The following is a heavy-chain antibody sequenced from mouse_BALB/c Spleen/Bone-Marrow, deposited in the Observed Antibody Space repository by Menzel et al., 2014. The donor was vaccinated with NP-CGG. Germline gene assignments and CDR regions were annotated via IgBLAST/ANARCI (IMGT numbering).Heavy chain of an antibody. CDR2: IYPENGDT. J-gene: IGHJ2*01. CDR1: GFNIKDYY. CDR3: NADPIN. Sequence: EVQLQQSGAELVRSGASVKLSCTASGFNIKDYYMNWVKQRPEQGLEWIGWIYPENGDTEYAPKFQGKATMTADTSSNTAYLQLSSLTPEDTGIKYCNADPINWGQGTTITVSS. V-gene: IGHV14-4*02.